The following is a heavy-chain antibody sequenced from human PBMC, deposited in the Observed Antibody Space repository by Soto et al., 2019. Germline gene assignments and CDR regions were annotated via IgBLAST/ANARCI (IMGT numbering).Heavy chain of an antibody. CDR2: IYYSGTTT. V-gene: IGHV4-59*08. D-gene: IGHD1-26*01. CDR3: ARLGGSYAVPHFDY. Sequence: QVQLQESGPGLVRPAETLSLTGTVSGGSITHYYWTWIRQPTGKGLEWMGYIYYSGTTTNYNPSLKSRVTFSVDTSKNQFSLKLSSVTAADTAVYYCARLGGSYAVPHFDYWGQGTLVTVSS. CDR1: GGSITHYY. J-gene: IGHJ4*02.